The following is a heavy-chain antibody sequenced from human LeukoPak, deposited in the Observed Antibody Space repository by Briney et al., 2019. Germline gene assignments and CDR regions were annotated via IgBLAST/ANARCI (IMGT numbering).Heavy chain of an antibody. CDR1: GFTFSYAW. CDR2: IKSKTEGGTT. J-gene: IGHJ5*02. D-gene: IGHD3-10*01. Sequence: GGSLRLSCAASGFTFSYAWMSWVRQAPGKGLEWVGRIKSKTEGGTTDYAAPVKGRFTTSGDDSKNTLYLQMNSLRPEDTAVYYCARDLIEEYQIEYRGGRCLDLWGQGTLVTVPS. V-gene: IGHV3-15*01. CDR3: ARDLIEEYQIEYRGGRCLDL.